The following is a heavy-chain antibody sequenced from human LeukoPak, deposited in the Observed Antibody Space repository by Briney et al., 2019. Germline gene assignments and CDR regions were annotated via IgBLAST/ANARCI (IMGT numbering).Heavy chain of an antibody. CDR3: ARARRADLRFGEAFRHSKAVRAFDI. V-gene: IGHV3-21*01. J-gene: IGHJ3*02. CDR1: GFTFSDYS. CDR2: ISSSSTYI. Sequence: GGSLRLSCAASGFTFSDYSMNWVRQAPGKGLEWVSSISSSSTYIYYADSVKGRFTISRDNAKNSLYLQMNSLRAEDTAVYYCARARRADLRFGEAFRHSKAVRAFDIWGQGTMVTVSS. D-gene: IGHD3-10*01.